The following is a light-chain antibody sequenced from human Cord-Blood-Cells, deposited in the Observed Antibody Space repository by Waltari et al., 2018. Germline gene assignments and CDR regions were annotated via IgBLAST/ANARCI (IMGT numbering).Light chain of an antibody. CDR2: DVS. CDR1: SSDVGGYNY. Sequence: QSALTQPASVSGSPGQSITISCPGTSSDVGGYNYSSWYQQHPGKAPKLMIYDVSNRPSGVSNRFSGSKSGNTVSLTISGLQAEDEADYYCSSYTSSSTLYVVFGGGTKLTVL. J-gene: IGLJ2*01. V-gene: IGLV2-14*01. CDR3: SSYTSSSTLYVV.